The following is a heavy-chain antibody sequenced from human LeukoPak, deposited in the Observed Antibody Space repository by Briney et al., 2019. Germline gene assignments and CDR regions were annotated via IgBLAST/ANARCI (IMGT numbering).Heavy chain of an antibody. V-gene: IGHV1-69*06. CDR3: ARLRDWNYAVDX. J-gene: IGHJ4*02. D-gene: IGHD1-7*01. CDR2: IIPIFGTA. Sequence: SVKVSCKASGYTFTSYGISWVRQAPGQGLEWMGGIIPIFGTANYAQKFQGRVTITADKSTSTAYMELSSLRSEDTAVYYCARLRDWNYAVDXXGQGXLVTVSS. CDR1: GYTFTSYG.